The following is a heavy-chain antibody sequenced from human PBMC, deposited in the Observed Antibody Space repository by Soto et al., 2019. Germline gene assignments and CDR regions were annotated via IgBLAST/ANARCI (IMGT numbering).Heavy chain of an antibody. J-gene: IGHJ4*02. CDR1: GFSLSTSGVG. V-gene: IGHV2-5*02. CDR3: APRRYRRSSSYFVY. Sequence: QITLKESGPTLVKPTQTLTLTCTFSGFSLSTSGVGVGWIRQPPGKALEWLALIYWDDDKRYSPSLKSRLTISNVTSKIQVVLTMTNLDPVDTATQYCAPRRYRRSSSYFVYRGQGSLVTVCS. CDR2: IYWDDDK. D-gene: IGHD1-26*01.